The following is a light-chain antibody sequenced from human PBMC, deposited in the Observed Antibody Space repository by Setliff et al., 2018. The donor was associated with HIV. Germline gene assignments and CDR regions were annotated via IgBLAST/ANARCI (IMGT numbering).Light chain of an antibody. V-gene: IGLV2-14*03. CDR1: NSDVGGYNY. Sequence: QSALAQPASVSASPGQSITISCTGTNSDVGGYNYVSWFQQHPGKAPKLMIFDVSNRPSGVSNRFSASKSGNTASLTISGLQAEDEAAYYCSSYTSSSFYVFGTGTKV. CDR3: SSYTSSSFYV. J-gene: IGLJ1*01. CDR2: DVS.